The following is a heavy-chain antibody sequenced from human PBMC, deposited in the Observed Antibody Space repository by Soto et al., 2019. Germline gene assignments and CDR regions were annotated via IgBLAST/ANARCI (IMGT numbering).Heavy chain of an antibody. J-gene: IGHJ6*02. D-gene: IGHD6-13*01. CDR2: TYYRSKWYN. CDR1: GDSVSSNSAA. CDR3: ARDGRVAAAVFYYYYGMDV. V-gene: IGHV6-1*01. Sequence: PSQTLSLTCAISGDSVSSNSAAWNWISQSPSRGLEWLGRTYYRSKWYNDYAVSVKSRITINPDTSKNQFSLQLNSVTPEDTAVYYCARDGRVAAAVFYYYYGMDVWGQGTTVTVSS.